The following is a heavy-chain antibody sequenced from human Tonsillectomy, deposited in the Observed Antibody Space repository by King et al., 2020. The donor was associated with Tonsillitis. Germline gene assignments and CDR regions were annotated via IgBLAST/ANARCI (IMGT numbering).Heavy chain of an antibody. CDR1: GFIFSNYW. J-gene: IGHJ5*01. V-gene: IGHV3-74*01. CDR2: INSDGSST. CDR3: ARIHGYSSNWYVS. Sequence: VQLVESGGGLVQPGGSLRLSCAASGFIFSNYWMHWVRQAPGKGLVWVSRINSDGSSTNYADSVKGRFTISRDNAKNTLYLQMNSRGAEDTAVYYCARIHGYSSNWYVSWGQGTLVTVSS. D-gene: IGHD6-13*01.